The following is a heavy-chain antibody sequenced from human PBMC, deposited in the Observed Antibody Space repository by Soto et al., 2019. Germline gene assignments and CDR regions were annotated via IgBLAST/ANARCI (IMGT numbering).Heavy chain of an antibody. Sequence: SPGLSCLAPWFTFSRYSMHWVRQGPGEGLGYVSAISSNGGSTYYADSVKGRFTISRDNSKNTLYLQMSSLRAEDTAVYYCVKDRDYYDSSGYYYYGMDVWGQGTTVTVSS. CDR1: WFTFSRYS. CDR2: ISSNGGST. J-gene: IGHJ6*02. CDR3: VKDRDYYDSSGYYYYGMDV. V-gene: IGHV3-64D*08. D-gene: IGHD3-22*01.